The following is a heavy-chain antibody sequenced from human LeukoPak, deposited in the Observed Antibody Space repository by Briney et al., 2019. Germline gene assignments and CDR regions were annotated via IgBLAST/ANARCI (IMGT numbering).Heavy chain of an antibody. V-gene: IGHV3-48*03. D-gene: IGHD6-19*01. CDR1: GFTFSSYE. CDR3: ARDRGIAVADTRGYFDY. J-gene: IGHJ4*02. Sequence: GGSLRLSCAASGFTFSSYEMNWVRQAPGKGLEWVSYISSSGSTIYYADSVKGRFTISRDNAKNSLYLQMNSLRAEDTAVYCCARDRGIAVADTRGYFDYWGQGTLVTVSS. CDR2: ISSSGSTI.